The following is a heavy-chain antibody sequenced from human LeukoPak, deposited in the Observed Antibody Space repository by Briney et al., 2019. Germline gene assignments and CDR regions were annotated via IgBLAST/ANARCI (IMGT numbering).Heavy chain of an antibody. D-gene: IGHD2-15*01. J-gene: IGHJ4*02. CDR2: TRNKANSYTT. V-gene: IGHV3-72*01. CDR1: GFTLSDHY. Sequence: GSLRLSCAASGFTLSDHYMDWVRQAPGKGLEWVGRTRNKANSYTTEYAASVKGRFTISRDHSKNSLYLQMNSLKTEDTAVYYCTRDPGNCSGGTCYEDYFDCWGQGTLVTVSS. CDR3: TRDPGNCSGGTCYEDYFDC.